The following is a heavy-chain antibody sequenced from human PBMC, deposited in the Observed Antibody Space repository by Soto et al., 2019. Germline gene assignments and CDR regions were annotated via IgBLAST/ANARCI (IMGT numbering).Heavy chain of an antibody. V-gene: IGHV4-31*03. CDR1: GGSISSGGYY. CDR2: IYYSGST. J-gene: IGHJ4*02. CDR3: ARSPVHDYVWGRLYPMMDN. Sequence: QVQLQESGPGLVKPSQTLSLTCTVSGGSISSGGYYWSWIRQHPGKGLEWIGYIYYSGSTYYNPSLKSRVTIPVDTSKNHFSLKLSSVTAAHTAVYYCARSPVHDYVWGRLYPMMDNWGQGTLVTVSS. D-gene: IGHD3-16*01.